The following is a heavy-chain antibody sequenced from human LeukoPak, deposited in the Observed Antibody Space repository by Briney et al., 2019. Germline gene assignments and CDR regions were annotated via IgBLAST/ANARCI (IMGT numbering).Heavy chain of an antibody. CDR2: ISSSGSTI. D-gene: IGHD3-9*01. CDR1: GFTFSDYY. V-gene: IGHV3-11*01. CDR3: ARSRNPFDWLLSYFDY. Sequence: PGGSLRLSCAASGFTFSDYYMSWIRQAPGKGLEWVSYISSSGSTIYYADSVKGRFSISRDNAKNSLYLQMNSLRAEDTAVYYCARSRNPFDWLLSYFDYWGQGTLVTVSS. J-gene: IGHJ4*02.